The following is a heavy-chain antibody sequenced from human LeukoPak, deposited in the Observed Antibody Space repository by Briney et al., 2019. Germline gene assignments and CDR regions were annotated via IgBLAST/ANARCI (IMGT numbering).Heavy chain of an antibody. J-gene: IGHJ6*02. CDR3: ASWRGGYYYYYGMDV. D-gene: IGHD3-10*01. Sequence: GGSLRLSCAASGFTFSSYAMHWGRQAPGKGLEWVAVISYDGSNKYYADSVKGRFTISRENSKNTLYLQMNSLRAEDTAVYYCASWRGGYYYYYGMDVWGQGTTVTVSS. V-gene: IGHV3-30-3*01. CDR2: ISYDGSNK. CDR1: GFTFSSYA.